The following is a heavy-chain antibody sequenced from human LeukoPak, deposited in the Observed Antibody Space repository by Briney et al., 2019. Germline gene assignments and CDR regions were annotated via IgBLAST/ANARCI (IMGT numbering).Heavy chain of an antibody. CDR3: ARHYKLYYYGSGSSPNWFDP. J-gene: IGHJ5*02. CDR2: IYTSGTI. D-gene: IGHD3-10*01. V-gene: IGHV4-4*07. CDR1: GGSISSYY. Sequence: SETLSLTCTVSGGSISSYYWSWIRQPAGTALEWIGRIYTSGTITYNPSLKSRVTMSVDTSKNQFSLKLSSVTAADTAVYYCARHYKLYYYGSGSSPNWFDPWGQGTLVTVSS.